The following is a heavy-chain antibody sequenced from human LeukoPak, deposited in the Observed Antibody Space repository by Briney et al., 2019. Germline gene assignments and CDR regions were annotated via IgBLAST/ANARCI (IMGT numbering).Heavy chain of an antibody. J-gene: IGHJ4*02. D-gene: IGHD3-10*01. CDR3: ARQRYGSGSYYIDY. CDR2: IYYSGST. CDR1: GGSISSYY. V-gene: IGHV4-59*08. Sequence: SETLSLTCTVSGGSISSYYWSWIRQPPGKGLEWIGYIYYSGSTNYNPPLKSRVTISVDTSKNQFSLKLSSVTAADTAVYYCARQRYGSGSYYIDYWGQGTLVTVSS.